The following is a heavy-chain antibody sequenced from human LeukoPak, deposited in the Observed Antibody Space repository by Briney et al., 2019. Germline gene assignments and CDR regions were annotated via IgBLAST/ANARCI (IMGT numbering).Heavy chain of an antibody. CDR1: GGSISSYC. CDR2: VYYSGST. Sequence: PSETLSLTCTVSGGSISSYCWSWIRQPPGKGLEWIGYVYYSGSTNYNPSLKSRVTISVDTSKNQFSLNLSSVTAADTAVYYCARVQDTSGYFYNFDYWGQGTLVTVSS. CDR3: ARVQDTSGYFYNFDY. D-gene: IGHD3-22*01. V-gene: IGHV4-59*01. J-gene: IGHJ4*02.